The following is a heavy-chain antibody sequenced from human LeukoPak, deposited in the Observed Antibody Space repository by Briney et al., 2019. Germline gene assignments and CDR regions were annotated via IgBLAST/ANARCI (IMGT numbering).Heavy chain of an antibody. Sequence: ASVKVSCKVSGYTLTELSMHWVRQAPGKGLEWMGGFDREDGETIYAQKFQGRVTMTEDTSTDTAYMELSSLRSEDTAVYYCATNNPIVVVPAAFRDYYYYMDVWGKGTTVTVSS. J-gene: IGHJ6*03. CDR2: FDREDGET. CDR3: ATNNPIVVVPAAFRDYYYYMDV. CDR1: GYTLTELS. V-gene: IGHV1-24*01. D-gene: IGHD2-2*01.